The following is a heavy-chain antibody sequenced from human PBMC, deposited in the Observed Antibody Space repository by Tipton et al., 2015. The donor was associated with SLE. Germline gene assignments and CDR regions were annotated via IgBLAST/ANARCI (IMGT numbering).Heavy chain of an antibody. V-gene: IGHV4-59*08. CDR2: IYDSGST. J-gene: IGHJ4*02. D-gene: IGHD4-17*01. CDR3: ARHAGDYAYFDS. Sequence: LRLSCTVSGDSISGHYRSWIRQPPGKGLEWIGYIYDSGSTSYNPSLKSRVTISEDTSKQQFSLKLTSLTAADTAVYYCARHAGDYAYFDSWGQGILVTASS. CDR1: GDSISGHY.